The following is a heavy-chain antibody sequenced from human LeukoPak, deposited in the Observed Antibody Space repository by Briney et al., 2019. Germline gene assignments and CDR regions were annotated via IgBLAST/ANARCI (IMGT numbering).Heavy chain of an antibody. CDR2: ISYDETKK. CDR3: VWELLSFDY. CDR1: GFTFSSHG. J-gene: IGHJ4*02. Sequence: GGSLRLSCAASGFTFSSHGMHWVRQAPGKGLEWVALISYDETKKYYADSVKGRFTISRDNSKNTLYLQMNSLRAEDTAVYYCVWELLSFDYWGQGTLVTVSS. V-gene: IGHV3-30*03. D-gene: IGHD2-15*01.